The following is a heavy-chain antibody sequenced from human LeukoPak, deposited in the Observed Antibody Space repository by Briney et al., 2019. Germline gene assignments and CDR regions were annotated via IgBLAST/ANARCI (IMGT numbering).Heavy chain of an antibody. CDR3: ARVGYCSGGSCYRSWFDP. CDR1: GFTFSDYY. D-gene: IGHD2-15*01. J-gene: IGHJ5*02. V-gene: IGHV3-11*04. CDR2: ISSSGSTI. Sequence: GGSLRLSCAASGFTFSDYYMSWIRQAPGKGLEWVSYISSSGSTIYYADFVKGRFTISRDNAKNSLYLQMNSLRAEDTAVYYCARVGYCSGGSCYRSWFDPWGQGTLVTVSS.